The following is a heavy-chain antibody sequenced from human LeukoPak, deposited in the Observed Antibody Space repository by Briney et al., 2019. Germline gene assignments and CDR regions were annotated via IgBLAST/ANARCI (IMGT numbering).Heavy chain of an antibody. Sequence: GGSLRLSCAASGFTFSSYGMHWVRQAPGKGLEWVAFIRYDGSNKYYADSVKGRSTISRDNSKNTLYLQMNSLRAEDTAVYYCAKDSGYYYGSGSYSNYWGQGTLVTVSS. J-gene: IGHJ4*02. CDR2: IRYDGSNK. D-gene: IGHD3-10*01. V-gene: IGHV3-30*02. CDR3: AKDSGYYYGSGSYSNY. CDR1: GFTFSSYG.